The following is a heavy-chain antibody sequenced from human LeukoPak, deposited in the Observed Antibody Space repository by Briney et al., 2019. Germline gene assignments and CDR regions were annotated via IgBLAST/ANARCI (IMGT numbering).Heavy chain of an antibody. V-gene: IGHV1-8*01. J-gene: IGHJ4*02. CDR1: GYTFTSYD. CDR2: MNPNSGNT. Sequence: ASVKVSCKASGYTFTSYDINWVRQATGQGLEWMGWMNPNSGNTGYGQKFQGRVTMTRNTSISTAYMELSSLRSEDTAVYYCARGGSHYDFWSGSHYYFDYWGQGTLVTVSS. D-gene: IGHD3-3*01. CDR3: ARGGSHYDFWSGSHYYFDY.